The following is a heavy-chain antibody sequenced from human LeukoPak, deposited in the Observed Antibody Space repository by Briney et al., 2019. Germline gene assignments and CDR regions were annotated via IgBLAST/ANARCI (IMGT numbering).Heavy chain of an antibody. CDR3: AGVEDYFDSSGRHYYFDF. V-gene: IGHV4-30-4*01. CDR1: GGSISSGDYY. Sequence: SETLSLTCTVSGGSISSGDYYWSWIRQPPGKGLEWIGYIFYTGSAYYNPSLQSRVTLSLDTSKNQFSLKLSSVTAADTAVYYCAGVEDYFDSSGRHYYFDFWGQGTLVTVSS. D-gene: IGHD3-22*01. CDR2: IFYTGSA. J-gene: IGHJ4*02.